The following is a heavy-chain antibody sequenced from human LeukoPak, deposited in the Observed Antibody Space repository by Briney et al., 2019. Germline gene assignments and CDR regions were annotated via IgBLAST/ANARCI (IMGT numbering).Heavy chain of an antibody. J-gene: IGHJ3*02. D-gene: IGHD6-19*01. CDR2: INPSGGST. CDR1: GYIFTSYN. V-gene: IGHV1-46*01. Sequence: ASVKVSCKASGYIFTSYNIYWVRQAPGQGLEWMGMINPSGGSTNYAQKFHGRVTMTRDTSTSKVYMDLSDLRSDDTAVYYCARRSGLVVAGPHDAFDIWGKGTMVTASS. CDR3: ARRSGLVVAGPHDAFDI.